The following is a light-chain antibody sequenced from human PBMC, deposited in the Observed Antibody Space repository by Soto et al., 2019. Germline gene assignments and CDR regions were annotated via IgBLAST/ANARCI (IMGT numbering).Light chain of an antibody. Sequence: EVVLTQSPGTLSLSPGERATLSCRSTQNVNSDYLAWYQLKPGQAPRLLIYGASSMATGIPDRFSGRGSGTDFTLTINRLECEDFALYVWQLFGSSPPRVTFGPGTKLDLK. CDR3: QLFGSSPPRVT. CDR2: GAS. J-gene: IGKJ3*01. V-gene: IGKV3-20*01. CDR1: QNVNSDY.